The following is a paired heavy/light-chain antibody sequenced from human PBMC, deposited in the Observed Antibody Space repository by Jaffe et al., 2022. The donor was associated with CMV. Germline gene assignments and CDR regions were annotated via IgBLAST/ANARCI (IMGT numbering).Light chain of an antibody. CDR3: MQSIQLPRT. CDR1: QSLLHSDGKTY. Sequence: DIVMTQTPLSLSVTPGQPASISCKSSQSLLHSDGKTYLYWYLQKPGQSPQLLIYEVSNRFSGVPDRFSGSGSGTDFTLKISRVEAEDVGVYYCMQSIQLPRTFGQGTKVEIK. CDR2: EVS. V-gene: IGKV2D-29*02. J-gene: IGKJ1*01.
Heavy chain of an antibody. CDR1: GFTFSDYY. D-gene: IGHD5-12*01. CDR3: ARDILPGGYSGYDPLGYFDY. CDR2: ISSSGSTI. Sequence: QVQLVESGGGLVKPGGSLRLSCAASGFTFSDYYMSWIRQAPGKGLEWVSYISSSGSTIYYADSVKGRFTISRDNAKNSLYLQMNSLRAEDTAVYYCARDILPGGYSGYDPLGYFDYWGQGTLVTVSS. V-gene: IGHV3-11*01. J-gene: IGHJ4*02.